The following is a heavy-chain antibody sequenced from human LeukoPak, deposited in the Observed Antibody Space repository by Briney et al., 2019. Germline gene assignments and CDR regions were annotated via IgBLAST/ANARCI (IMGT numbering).Heavy chain of an antibody. CDR3: AKGGAVSSKSITMIRGTRRYYYYMDV. V-gene: IGHV3-23*01. J-gene: IGHJ6*03. CDR1: GFTFSSYG. D-gene: IGHD3-10*01. CDR2: LSDSGGST. Sequence: GGSLRLSCAASGFTFSSYGMHWVRQAPGKGLEWVSALSDSGGSTFYADSVKGRFTISRDNSKNTLYLQMNRLRAEDTAVYYCAKGGAVSSKSITMIRGTRRYYYYMDVWGKGTTVTISS.